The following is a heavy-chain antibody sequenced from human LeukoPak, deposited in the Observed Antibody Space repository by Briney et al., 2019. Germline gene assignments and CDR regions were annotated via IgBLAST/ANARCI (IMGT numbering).Heavy chain of an antibody. CDR1: GFTFSPYW. V-gene: IGHV3-11*03. CDR3: RSVPFGYGMDV. CDR2: ISGSGDYT. Sequence: GGSLRLSCAASGFTFSPYWMHWVRQAPGKGLEWVSYISGSGDYTLYATSVKGRFTISRDNANESAYLEMSNLRAEDTAVYYCRSVPFGYGMDVWGQGTTVIVSS. J-gene: IGHJ6*02. D-gene: IGHD3-3*01.